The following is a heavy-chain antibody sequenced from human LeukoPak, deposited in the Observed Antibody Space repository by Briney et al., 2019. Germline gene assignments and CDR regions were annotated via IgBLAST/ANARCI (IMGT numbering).Heavy chain of an antibody. Sequence: PETLSLTCAVYGGSSSGYYWSWIRPPPGKWMEWKGAIKHSGSTNYNTSLKRRVPISVDPSKNQSSLKLTSVTATDTAVYVCARSLNGGGGSCYSDWFDPWGQGTLVTVSS. CDR2: IKHSGST. CDR3: ARSLNGGGGSCYSDWFDP. V-gene: IGHV4-34*01. J-gene: IGHJ5*02. CDR1: GGSSSGYY. D-gene: IGHD2-15*01.